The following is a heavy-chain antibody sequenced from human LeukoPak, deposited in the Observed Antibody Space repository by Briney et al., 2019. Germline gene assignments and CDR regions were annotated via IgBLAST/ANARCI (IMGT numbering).Heavy chain of an antibody. CDR1: GGSISSGSYY. CDR3: ASLSGNTFFYDAFDI. CDR2: IYTSGST. D-gene: IGHD3-16*01. J-gene: IGHJ3*02. Sequence: PSETLSLTCTVSGGSISSGSYYWSWIRQPAGKGLEWIGRIYTSGSTNYNPSLKSRVTISVDTSKNQFSLKLSSVTAADTAVYYCASLSGNTFFYDAFDIWGQGTMVTVSS. V-gene: IGHV4-61*02.